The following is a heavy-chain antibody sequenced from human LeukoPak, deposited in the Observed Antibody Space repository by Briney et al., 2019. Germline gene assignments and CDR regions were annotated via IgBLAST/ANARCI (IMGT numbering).Heavy chain of an antibody. CDR2: IYYSGTT. CDR3: ARGAFGGSWYSDY. D-gene: IGHD6-13*01. J-gene: IGHJ4*02. V-gene: IGHV4-31*03. Sequence: SETLSLTCTVSGGSISNDVYYWSWIRQHPGKGLEWIGYIYYSGTTYYNPSLKSRVTISVDTSKNQFSLKLSSVTAADTAVYYCARGAFGGSWYSDYWGQGTLVTVSS. CDR1: GGSISNDVYY.